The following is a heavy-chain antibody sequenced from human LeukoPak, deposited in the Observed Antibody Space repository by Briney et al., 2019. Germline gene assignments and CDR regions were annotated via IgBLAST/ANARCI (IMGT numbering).Heavy chain of an antibody. CDR1: RFSFSSYG. D-gene: IGHD2-2*01. CDR3: AKGEGSSTSCCLNWFDP. V-gene: IGHV3-30*18. Sequence: PGGSLRLSCAASRFSFSSYGMHWVRQAPGKGLEWVAVISYDGSNKYYADSVKGRFTISRDNSKNTLYLQMNSLRAEDTAVYYCAKGEGSSTSCCLNWFDPWGQGTLVTVSS. J-gene: IGHJ5*02. CDR2: ISYDGSNK.